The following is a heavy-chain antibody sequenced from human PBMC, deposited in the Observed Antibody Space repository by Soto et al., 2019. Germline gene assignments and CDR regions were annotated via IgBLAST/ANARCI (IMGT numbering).Heavy chain of an antibody. CDR1: GFTFTSYD. J-gene: IGHJ4*02. D-gene: IGHD1-1*01. CDR3: AKDTGTITGYYFDC. CDR2: ISGSGGR. Sequence: GGSLRLSCAASGFTFTSYDMSWVRQAPGKGLEWVSAISGSGGRFYADSVKGRFTISRDNSKNTLYLQMNSLRVEDTAEYYCAKDTGTITGYYFDCWGRGTLVTVSS. V-gene: IGHV3-23*01.